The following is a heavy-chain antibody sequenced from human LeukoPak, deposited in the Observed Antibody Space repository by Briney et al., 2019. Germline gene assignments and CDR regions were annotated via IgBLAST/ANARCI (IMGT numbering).Heavy chain of an antibody. J-gene: IGHJ6*02. CDR1: GFTFSSYG. V-gene: IGHV3-30*18. Sequence: PGGSLRLSCAASGFTFSSYGMHWVRQAPGKGLEWVAVISYDGTNKYYTDSVKGRFTISRDNSKNTLYLQMNSLRVEDAAVYYCGKGVSLTGYYPPGGSIHYYYDMDVWGQGTTVTVSS. D-gene: IGHD3-9*01. CDR3: GKGVSLTGYYPPGGSIHYYYDMDV. CDR2: ISYDGTNK.